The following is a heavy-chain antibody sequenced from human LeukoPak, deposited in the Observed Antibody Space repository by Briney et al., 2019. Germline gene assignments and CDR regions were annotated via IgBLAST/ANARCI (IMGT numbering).Heavy chain of an antibody. CDR2: ISASGGRT. CDR1: GFTFSSYA. V-gene: IGHV3-23*01. CDR3: TRRCKDAYTLYCFDY. Sequence: GGSLRLSCTTSGFTFSSYAMSWVRQAPGKGLEWVSTISASGGRTNYADTVMGRFTISRDNSKNTLYLQMNSLRAEDTAVYYCTRRCKDAYTLYCFDYWGQGTLVTVSS. D-gene: IGHD5-24*01. J-gene: IGHJ4*02.